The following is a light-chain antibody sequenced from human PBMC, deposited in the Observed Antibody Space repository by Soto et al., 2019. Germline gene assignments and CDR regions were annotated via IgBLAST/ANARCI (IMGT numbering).Light chain of an antibody. CDR3: QQYNSYPIT. V-gene: IGKV1D-16*01. CDR2: AAS. CDR1: QGISSW. J-gene: IGKJ5*01. Sequence: IHMTQSASSVSASVGYRVTITCRASQGISSWLAWYQQKQEKAPKSLIYAASSLQSGVPSRFSGSGYGTDFNLTISSLQTEDFATYYCQQYNSYPITFGQGTRLEIK.